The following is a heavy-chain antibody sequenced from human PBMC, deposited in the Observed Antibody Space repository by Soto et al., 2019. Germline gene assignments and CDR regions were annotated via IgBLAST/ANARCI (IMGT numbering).Heavy chain of an antibody. J-gene: IGHJ6*02. D-gene: IGHD1-26*01. CDR2: FEPEDGET. Sequence: ASVKVSCKVSGYTLTELSMHWLRQAPGKGLEWMGGFEPEDGETIYAQKFQGRVTMTEDTSTDTAYMELSSLRSEDTAVYYCSSAGGATTGYYYYGMDVWGQGTKVTVSS. CDR3: SSAGGATTGYYYYGMDV. CDR1: GYTLTELS. V-gene: IGHV1-24*01.